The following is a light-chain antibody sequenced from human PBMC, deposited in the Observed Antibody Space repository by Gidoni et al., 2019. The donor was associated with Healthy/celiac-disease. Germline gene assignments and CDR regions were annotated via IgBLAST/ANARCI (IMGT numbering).Light chain of an antibody. CDR3: QQSYSTPIT. J-gene: IGKJ5*01. V-gene: IGKV1-39*01. Sequence: DIQMTQSPSSLSASVGDRVTIPCRASQSISSYLNWYQQKPGKAPKLLIYAASSLQSGVPSRFSGSGSGTDFTLTISSLQPEDFATYYCQQSYSTPITFXXXTRLEIK. CDR1: QSISSY. CDR2: AAS.